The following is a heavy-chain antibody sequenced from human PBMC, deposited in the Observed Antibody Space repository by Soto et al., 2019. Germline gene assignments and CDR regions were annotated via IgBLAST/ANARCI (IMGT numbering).Heavy chain of an antibody. V-gene: IGHV4-59*01. CDR1: NGSISQYY. CDR2: LYYTGAA. CDR3: ARAFYSSDNDGYPVFDY. D-gene: IGHD5-18*01. Sequence: QVQLQESGPRLVKPSETLSLTCTVSNGSISQYYWNWIRQSPGKGLEWIGYLYYTGAATYNPSLKRLVTMSLDKSKTQFSLKLSSVTAADAAIYFCARAFYSSDNDGYPVFDYWGPGTLVPVSS. J-gene: IGHJ4*02.